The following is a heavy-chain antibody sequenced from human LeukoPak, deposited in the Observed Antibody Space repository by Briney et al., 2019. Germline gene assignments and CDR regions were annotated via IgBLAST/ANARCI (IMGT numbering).Heavy chain of an antibody. CDR2: IYHSGST. CDR3: ARDTLVVPAAVDAFDI. CDR1: GGSISSGGYY. J-gene: IGHJ3*02. Sequence: SQTLSLTCTVSGGSISSGGYYWSWIRQPPGKGLEWIGYIYHSGSTYYNPSLKSRVTISVDRSKDQFSLKLSSVTAADTAVYYCARDTLVVPAAVDAFDIWGQGTMVTVSS. D-gene: IGHD2-2*01. V-gene: IGHV4-30-2*01.